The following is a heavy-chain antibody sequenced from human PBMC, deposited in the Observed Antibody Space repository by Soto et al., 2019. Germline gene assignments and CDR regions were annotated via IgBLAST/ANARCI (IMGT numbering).Heavy chain of an antibody. CDR3: AREGAHYAPFDL. V-gene: IGHV1-3*01. CDR2: INVGNGNT. Sequence: QAQLVQSGAEAKQPGASVRGSCKGSGYTFTEFALHWVGQAPGQGLEWMGWINVGNGNTGYSRKFQGRVTNDRDMSATTAYIEVTSLTSEDTAIYHCAREGAHYAPFDLWGQGTLVTVSS. J-gene: IGHJ4*02. D-gene: IGHD3-16*01. CDR1: GYTFTEFA.